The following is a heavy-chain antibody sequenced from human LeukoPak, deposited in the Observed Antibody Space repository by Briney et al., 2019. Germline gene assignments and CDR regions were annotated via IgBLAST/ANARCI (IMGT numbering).Heavy chain of an antibody. J-gene: IGHJ5*01. V-gene: IGHV3-20*04. CDR3: ARDEVGATTREVWFDS. CDR1: GFTFDDYG. Sequence: PGGSLRLSCAASGFTFDDYGMSWVRQAPGRGLEWVSGINWNAGSTGYADSVKGRFTISRDNVRDSLYLHMNSLRAEDTAFYYCARDEVGATTREVWFDSWGQGALVTVSS. D-gene: IGHD1-26*01. CDR2: INWNAGST.